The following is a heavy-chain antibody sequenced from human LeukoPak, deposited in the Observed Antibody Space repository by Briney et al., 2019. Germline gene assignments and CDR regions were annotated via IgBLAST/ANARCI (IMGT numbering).Heavy chain of an antibody. J-gene: IGHJ4*02. Sequence: ASVTVSCKTSGYTFTVYYLHWVRQAPGQGLEWMGWISPNTGATKYAQKFQGRVAMTRDTSISIAYMELSRLRSDDTAVYYCARGLYNTYPEDYWGQGTLVTVSS. V-gene: IGHV1-2*02. CDR2: ISPNTGAT. CDR3: ARGLYNTYPEDY. CDR1: GYTFTVYY. D-gene: IGHD1-1*01.